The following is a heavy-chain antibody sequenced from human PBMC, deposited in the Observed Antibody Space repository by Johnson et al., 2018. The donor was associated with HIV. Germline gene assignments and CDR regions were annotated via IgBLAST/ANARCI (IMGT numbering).Heavy chain of an antibody. V-gene: IGHV3-74*02. J-gene: IGHJ3*02. Sequence: VQLVESGGAVVRPGGSLRLSCAASGFTLSSYWMHWVRQAPGKGLVWVSRINSDGSSTSYADSVKGRFTISRDNAKNTLYLQMNSLRAEDTAVYYCARDDYGGLDAFDIWGQGTMVTVSS. CDR2: INSDGSST. CDR3: ARDDYGGLDAFDI. CDR1: GFTLSSYW. D-gene: IGHD4-23*01.